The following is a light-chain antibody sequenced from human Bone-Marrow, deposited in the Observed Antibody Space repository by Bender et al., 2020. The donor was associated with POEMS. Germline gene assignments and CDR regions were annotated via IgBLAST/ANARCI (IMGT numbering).Light chain of an antibody. Sequence: QSVLTQPPSASGTPGQRVTISCSGSSSKFGSYPVNWYQQLPGAAPKLVIFNNSQRPSGVPDRFSCSNSGTSASLAISGLLSDDEADFYFATWDDSLNGWVFGGGTKLTVL. CDR3: ATWDDSLNGWV. CDR1: SSKFGSYP. J-gene: IGLJ3*02. CDR2: NNS. V-gene: IGLV1-44*01.